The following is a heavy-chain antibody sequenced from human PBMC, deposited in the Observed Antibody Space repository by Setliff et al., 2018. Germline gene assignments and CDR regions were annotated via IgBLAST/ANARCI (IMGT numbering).Heavy chain of an antibody. CDR3: ARRPHYYSDSSGYFYEDWYLDL. Sequence: SETLSLTCTVSGGSISSTSYYWDWIRQPPGKGLEWIGTIYFSGSTYYNPSLKSRLTISVDTSKNQFSLKLSSVTTADTAVYYCARRPHYYSDSSGYFYEDWYLDLWGRGTLVTVSS. CDR2: IYFSGST. CDR1: GGSISSTSYY. J-gene: IGHJ2*01. D-gene: IGHD3-22*01. V-gene: IGHV4-39*01.